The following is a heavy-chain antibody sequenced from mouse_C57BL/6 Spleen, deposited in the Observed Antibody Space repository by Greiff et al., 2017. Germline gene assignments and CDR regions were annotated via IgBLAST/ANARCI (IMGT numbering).Heavy chain of an antibody. J-gene: IGHJ2*01. CDR1: GFTFSDYG. V-gene: IGHV5-17*01. CDR2: ISSGSSTI. CDR3: ARNPFITTVVGYFDY. D-gene: IGHD1-1*01. Sequence: EVQRVESGGGLVKPGGSLKLSCAASGFTFSDYGMHWVRQAPEKGLEWVAYISSGSSTIYYADTVKGRFTISRDNAKNTLFLQMTSLRSEDTAMYYCARNPFITTVVGYFDYWGQGTTLTVSS.